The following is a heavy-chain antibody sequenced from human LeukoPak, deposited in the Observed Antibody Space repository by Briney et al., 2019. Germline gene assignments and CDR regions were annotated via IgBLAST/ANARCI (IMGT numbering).Heavy chain of an antibody. CDR1: GGSISSYY. CDR3: ARVGVEFLDAFDI. V-gene: IGHV4-59*12. D-gene: IGHD3-3*01. Sequence: SETRSLTCTVSGGSISSYYWSWIRQPPGKGLEWIGYIYYSGSTNYNPSLKSRVTISVDTSKNQFSLKLSSVAAADTAVYYCARVGVEFLDAFDIWGQGTMVTVSS. J-gene: IGHJ3*02. CDR2: IYYSGST.